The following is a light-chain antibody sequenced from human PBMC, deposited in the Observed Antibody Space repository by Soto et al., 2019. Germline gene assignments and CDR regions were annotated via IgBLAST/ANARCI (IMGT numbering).Light chain of an antibody. V-gene: IGKV3-15*01. Sequence: EIVMTQSPATLSVSPGERATLSCRASQSVRGNLAWYQQKPGQAPRLLIYAASTRATGIPARFSGSGSGTEFTLTISSLQSEDFAVYYCQQYNNWPTITFGPGTKVDIK. CDR1: QSVRGN. CDR2: AAS. CDR3: QQYNNWPTIT. J-gene: IGKJ3*01.